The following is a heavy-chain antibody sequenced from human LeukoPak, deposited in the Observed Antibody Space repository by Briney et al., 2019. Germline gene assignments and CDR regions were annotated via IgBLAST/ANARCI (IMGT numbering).Heavy chain of an antibody. CDR2: INPNSGGT. D-gene: IGHD6-13*01. J-gene: IGHJ6*02. CDR3: AIVLAAGGYYYYYGMDV. CDR1: VYTFTGYD. V-gene: IGHV1-2*02. Sequence: GASVKVSCKASVYTFTGYDMHWVRQAPGQGLEWMGWINPNSGGTNYAQKFQGRVTMTRDRSISTAYMELSSLRSDDTAVSYCAIVLAAGGYYYYYGMDVWGQGTTVTVSS.